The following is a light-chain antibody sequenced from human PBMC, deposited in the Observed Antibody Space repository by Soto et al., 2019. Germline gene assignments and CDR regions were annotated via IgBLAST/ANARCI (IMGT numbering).Light chain of an antibody. CDR2: GAS. J-gene: IGKJ2*01. Sequence: EIVLTQSPGTLSLSPGERATLSCRASQSVSSSYLAWYQQKPGQAPRLLIYGASSRATVIPDRFSGSGSGTDFTLTISRLEPEDFAVYYCQQYGSSLPMYTFGQGTKLEIK. CDR3: QQYGSSLPMYT. V-gene: IGKV3-20*01. CDR1: QSVSSSY.